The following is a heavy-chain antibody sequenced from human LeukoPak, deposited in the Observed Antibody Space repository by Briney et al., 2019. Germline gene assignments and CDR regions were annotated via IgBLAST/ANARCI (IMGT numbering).Heavy chain of an antibody. CDR2: INSDGSST. D-gene: IGHD2-15*01. V-gene: IGHV3-74*01. CDR1: GFTFSSYW. J-gene: IGHJ6*02. CDR3: ARATSPLGYCSGGSCATYYYYGMDV. Sequence: PGGSLRLSCAASGFTFSSYWMHWVRQAPGKGLVWVSRINSDGSSTSYADSVKGRFTISRDNAKNTLYLQMNILRVEDTAVYYCARATSPLGYCSGGSCATYYYYGMDVWGQGTTVTVSS.